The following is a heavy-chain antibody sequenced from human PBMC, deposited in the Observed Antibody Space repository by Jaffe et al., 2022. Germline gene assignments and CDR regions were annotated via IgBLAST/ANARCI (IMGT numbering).Heavy chain of an antibody. Sequence: QLQLQESGPGLVKPSETLSLTCTVSGGSISSSSYYWGWIRQPPGKGLEWIGSIYYSGSTYYNPSLKSRVTISVDTSKNQFSLKLSSVTAADTAVYYCARIGSSGWYVWFDPWGQGTLVTVSS. CDR2: IYYSGST. CDR1: GGSISSSSYY. D-gene: IGHD6-19*01. J-gene: IGHJ5*02. CDR3: ARIGSSGWYVWFDP. V-gene: IGHV4-39*01.